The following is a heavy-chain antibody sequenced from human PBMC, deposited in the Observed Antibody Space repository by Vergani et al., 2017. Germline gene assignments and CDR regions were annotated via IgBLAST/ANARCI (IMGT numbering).Heavy chain of an antibody. J-gene: IGHJ5*02. CDR1: GYTFTSYG. CDR3: TREKSSSWLGGNWFDP. CDR2: ISAYNGNT. D-gene: IGHD6-13*01. V-gene: IGHV1-18*01. Sequence: QVQLVQSGAEVKTPGASVTVSCKASGYTFTSYGISWVRQAPGQGLEWMGWISAYNGNTNYAQKLQGRVTMTTDTSTSTAYMELRSLRSDDTAVYYCTREKSSSWLGGNWFDPWGQGTLVTVSS.